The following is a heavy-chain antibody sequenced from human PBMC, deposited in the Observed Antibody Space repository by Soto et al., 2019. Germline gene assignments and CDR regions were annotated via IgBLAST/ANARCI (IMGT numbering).Heavy chain of an antibody. CDR3: AKDRRRGSYYFDY. D-gene: IGHD1-26*01. CDR1: GFTFSSYG. V-gene: IGHV3-30*18. Sequence: LRLSCADSGFTFSSYGMHWVRQAPGKGLEWVAVISYDGSNKYYADSVKGRFTISRDNSKNTLYLQRNSLRAEDTAVYYCAKDRRRGSYYFDYWGQGTRVTVS. J-gene: IGHJ4*02. CDR2: ISYDGSNK.